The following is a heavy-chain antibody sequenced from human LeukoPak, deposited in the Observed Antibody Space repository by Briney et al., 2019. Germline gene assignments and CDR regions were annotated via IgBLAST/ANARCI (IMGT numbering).Heavy chain of an antibody. CDR2: ISYDGSNK. D-gene: IGHD3-9*01. J-gene: IGHJ4*02. Sequence: PGGSLRLSCAASGLTSSSYAMHSARQAPGKGLEWVAVISYDGSNKYYADSVKGRFTISRDKPKNTLYLQMNSLRAEDTAVYYCFTYYDILTGYYHFDYWGQGTLVTVSS. CDR1: GLTSSSYA. CDR3: FTYYDILTGYYHFDY. V-gene: IGHV3-30*04.